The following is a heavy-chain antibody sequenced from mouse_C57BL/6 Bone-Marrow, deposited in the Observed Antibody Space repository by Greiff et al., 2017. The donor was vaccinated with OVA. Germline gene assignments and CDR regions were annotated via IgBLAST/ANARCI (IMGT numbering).Heavy chain of an antibody. CDR3: ARHEDGDDGYFWYFDV. J-gene: IGHJ1*03. V-gene: IGHV1-62-2*01. Sequence: QVQLQQSGAELVKPGASVKLSCKASGYTFTEYTIHWVKQRSGQGLEWIGWFYPGSGSIKYNEKFKDKATLTADKSSSTVSMELSRLTSEDSAVYFCARHEDGDDGYFWYFDVWGTGTTVTVSS. CDR2: FYPGSGSI. CDR1: GYTFTEYT. D-gene: IGHD2-3*01.